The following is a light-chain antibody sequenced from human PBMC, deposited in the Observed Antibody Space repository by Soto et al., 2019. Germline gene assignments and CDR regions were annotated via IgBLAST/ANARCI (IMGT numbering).Light chain of an antibody. Sequence: IQLTQSPSSLSASVGDRVTITCRASQGIINYLAWYQQKPGKAPKLLIYGASTLQSGVPSRFGGSGSGTDFTLTVSSLQPEDFATYYCQQYSDSSGAFGQGTRVEIK. CDR1: QGIINY. CDR3: QQYSDSSGA. J-gene: IGKJ1*01. V-gene: IGKV1-9*01. CDR2: GAS.